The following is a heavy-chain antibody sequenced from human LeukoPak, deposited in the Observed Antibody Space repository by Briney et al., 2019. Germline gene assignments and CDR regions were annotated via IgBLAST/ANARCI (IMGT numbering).Heavy chain of an antibody. V-gene: IGHV1-2*02. J-gene: IGHJ4*02. CDR1: GYTFTDYY. CDR3: ARDGYSYGYADY. Sequence: GASVKVSCKASGYTFTDYYMHWVRQAPGQGLEWMGWIYPSSGGTNYAQKFQGGVTMTRDTSINTAYMELNRLRSDDTAVYYCARDGYSYGYADYWGQGTLVTVSS. D-gene: IGHD5-18*01. CDR2: IYPSSGGT.